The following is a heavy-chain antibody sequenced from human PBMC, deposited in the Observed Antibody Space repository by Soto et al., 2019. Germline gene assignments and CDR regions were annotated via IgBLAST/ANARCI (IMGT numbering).Heavy chain of an antibody. D-gene: IGHD3-22*01. CDR2: SIPIFGTA. V-gene: IGHV1-69*13. CDR3: ARTYYYDSSGYFNWFEP. Sequence: SVKISCKASGGTFSSYAISWVRQAPGQGLEWMGGSIPIFGTANYAQKFQGRVTITADESTSTAYMELSSLRSEDTAVYYCARTYYYDSSGYFNWFEPWGEGTLFTVS. J-gene: IGHJ5*01. CDR1: GGTFSSYA.